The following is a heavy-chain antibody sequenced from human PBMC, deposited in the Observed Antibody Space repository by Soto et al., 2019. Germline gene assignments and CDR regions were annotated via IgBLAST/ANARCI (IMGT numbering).Heavy chain of an antibody. CDR2: IKQDGSEK. J-gene: IGHJ6*02. V-gene: IGHV3-7*03. Sequence: PGGSLRLSCAASGFTFSSYWMSWVRQAPGKGLEWVANIKQDGSEKYYVDSVKGRFTISRDNAKNSLYLQMNSLRAEDTAVYYCARAAYDYRFDYYYYYGMDVWGQGTTVTVS. CDR1: GFTFSSYW. D-gene: IGHD3-16*01. CDR3: ARAAYDYRFDYYYYYGMDV.